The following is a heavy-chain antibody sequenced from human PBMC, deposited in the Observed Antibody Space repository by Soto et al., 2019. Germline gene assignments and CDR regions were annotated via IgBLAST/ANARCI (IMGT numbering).Heavy chain of an antibody. V-gene: IGHV3-23*01. D-gene: IGHD1-1*01. CDR3: GMEASVPSFWDFWFCDL. J-gene: IGHJ2*01. CDR1: GFTFSNHG. CDR2: VSADGYRT. Sequence: EVQLLESGGGLAQPGGSLRLSCAASGFTFSNHGMTWVRQAPGKGLGWVSSVSADGYRTYYADAVRGRLTISRDNSGDRVYVPMNNMRAEETSIYSCGMEASVPSFWDFWFCDLWCRGTQVTVSS.